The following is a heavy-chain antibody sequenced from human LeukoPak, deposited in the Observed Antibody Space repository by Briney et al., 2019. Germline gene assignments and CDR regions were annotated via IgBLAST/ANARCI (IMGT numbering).Heavy chain of an antibody. CDR1: GSTFDDYA. Sequence: PGRSLRLSCAASGSTFDDYAMHWVRQAPGKGLEWVSYISSSGSTIYYADSVKGRFTISRDNAKNSLYLQMNSLRAEDTAVYYCAREDYYGSGDYYMDVWGKGTTVTISS. CDR2: ISSSGSTI. CDR3: AREDYYGSGDYYMDV. D-gene: IGHD3-10*01. J-gene: IGHJ6*03. V-gene: IGHV3-48*03.